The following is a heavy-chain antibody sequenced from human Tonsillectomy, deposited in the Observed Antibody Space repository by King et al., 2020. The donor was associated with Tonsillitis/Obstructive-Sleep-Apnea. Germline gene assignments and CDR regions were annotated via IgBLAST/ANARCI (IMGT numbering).Heavy chain of an antibody. V-gene: IGHV3-48*03. Sequence: VQLVESGGGLVQPGGSLRLSCAASGFTFSSYEMNWVRQAPGKGLEWVSYISSSGSTIYYADSVKGRFTISRDNAKNSLYLQMNSLRAEDTAVYYCAREDYDFWRGYNPPPNFFDSWGQGTLVTVSS. CDR2: ISSSGSTI. J-gene: IGHJ4*02. D-gene: IGHD3-3*01. CDR1: GFTFSSYE. CDR3: AREDYDFWRGYNPPPNFFDS.